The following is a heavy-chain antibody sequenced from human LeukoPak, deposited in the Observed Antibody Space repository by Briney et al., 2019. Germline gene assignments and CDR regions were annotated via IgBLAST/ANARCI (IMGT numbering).Heavy chain of an antibody. CDR2: IYPGDSDT. Sequence: GESLKISCKGSGYSFTSYWIGWVRQMPGKGLEWMGIIYPGDSDTRYSPSFQGQVTISADKSISTAYLQWSSLKASDTAMYYCARRIRGYSGRAWFDPWGQGTLVTVSS. V-gene: IGHV5-51*01. D-gene: IGHD5-12*01. J-gene: IGHJ5*02. CDR1: GYSFTSYW. CDR3: ARRIRGYSGRAWFDP.